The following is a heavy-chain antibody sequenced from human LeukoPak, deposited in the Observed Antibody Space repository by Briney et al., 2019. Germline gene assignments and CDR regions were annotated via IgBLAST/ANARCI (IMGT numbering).Heavy chain of an antibody. CDR1: GFTFSSYW. CDR2: INSDGSST. CDR3: ARDPSYSENLDY. D-gene: IGHD1-26*01. J-gene: IGHJ4*02. Sequence: PGGSLRLSCAASGFTFSSYWMHWVRHAPGKGLVRVSRINSDGSSTTYADSVKGRFTISRDNAKNTLYLQMNSLRAEDTAVYYCARDPSYSENLDYWGQGTLVTVSS. V-gene: IGHV3-74*01.